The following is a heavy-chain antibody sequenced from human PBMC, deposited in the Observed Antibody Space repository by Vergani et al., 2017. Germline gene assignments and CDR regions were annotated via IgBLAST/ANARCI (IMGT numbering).Heavy chain of an antibody. CDR1: GGSISSSSYY. CDR2: IYYSGST. V-gene: IGHV4-39*07. D-gene: IGHD6-13*01. CDR3: ARAVGAAAGTGAYYYYGMDV. J-gene: IGHJ6*02. Sequence: QLQLQESGPGLVKPSETLSLTCTVSGGSISSSSYYWGWIRQPPGKGLEWIGSIYYSGSTYYNPSLKSRVTISVDTSKNQFSLKLSSVTAADTAVYYCARAVGAAAGTGAYYYYGMDVWGQGTTVTVSS.